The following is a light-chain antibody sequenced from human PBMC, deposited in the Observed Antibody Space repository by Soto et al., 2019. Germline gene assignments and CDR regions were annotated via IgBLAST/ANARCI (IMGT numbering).Light chain of an antibody. Sequence: QSALTQPASASGSPGQSITISCTGTSSDVGGYDYVSWYQQHPGKVPKFMIYEVTNRPSGVSRRFSGSKSGNTASLTISGLQAEDEADYYCSSYTSSSTLVFGTGTKVTVL. J-gene: IGLJ1*01. CDR3: SSYTSSSTLV. V-gene: IGLV2-14*01. CDR2: EVT. CDR1: SSDVGGYDY.